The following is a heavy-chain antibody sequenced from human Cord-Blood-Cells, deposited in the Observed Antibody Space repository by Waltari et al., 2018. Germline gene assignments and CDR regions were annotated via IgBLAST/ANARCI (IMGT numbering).Heavy chain of an antibody. CDR3: ASWKRGYCSSTSCYYFDY. D-gene: IGHD2-2*01. V-gene: IGHV4-39*01. Sequence: QLQLQESGPGLVKPSETLSLTCTVSVGSISSSSYYWGWIRQPPGKGLEWIGSIYYSGSTYYNPSLKSRVTISVDTSKNQFSLKLSSVTAADTAVYYCASWKRGYCSSTSCYYFDYWGQGTLVTVSS. CDR2: IYYSGST. J-gene: IGHJ4*02. CDR1: VGSISSSSYY.